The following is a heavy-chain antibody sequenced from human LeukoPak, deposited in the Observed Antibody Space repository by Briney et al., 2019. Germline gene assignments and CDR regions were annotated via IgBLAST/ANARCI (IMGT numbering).Heavy chain of an antibody. V-gene: IGHV3-23*01. CDR1: GFTFSSYA. Sequence: GGPLRLSCAASGFTFSSYAMSWVRQAPGKGLEWVSAISGSGGSTCYADSVKGRFTISRDNSKNTLYLQMNSLRAEDTAVYYCAKWGYYYYGMDVWGKGTTVTVSS. CDR3: AKWGYYYYGMDV. D-gene: IGHD3-16*01. J-gene: IGHJ6*04. CDR2: ISGSGGST.